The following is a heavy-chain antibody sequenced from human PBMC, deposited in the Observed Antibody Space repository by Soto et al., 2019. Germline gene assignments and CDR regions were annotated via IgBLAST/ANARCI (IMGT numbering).Heavy chain of an antibody. D-gene: IGHD4-4*01. J-gene: IGHJ4*02. CDR1: VVSISSYY. Sequence: SETLSLTCTFSVVSISSYYWSCIRHPPGKGLEWIGYIYYSGSTNYNPSLKSRVTISVDTSKNQFSLKLSSVTAADTAVYYCARERDSNFLNYFEYWGQGTLVTVSS. V-gene: IGHV4-59*01. CDR2: IYYSGST. CDR3: ARERDSNFLNYFEY.